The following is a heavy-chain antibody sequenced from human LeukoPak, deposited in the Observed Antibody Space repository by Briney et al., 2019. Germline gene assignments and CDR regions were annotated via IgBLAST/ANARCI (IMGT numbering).Heavy chain of an antibody. CDR3: ARATDDEIVPGGGD. Sequence: GGSLRLSCAASGFTFSSYIMYWVCQAPGKGLEWVSSISSSSSYIYYADSVKRRFTISRDNAKNSLYLQMNSLRAEDTAVYYCARATDDEIVPGGGDWGQGTLVTVSS. V-gene: IGHV3-21*01. CDR1: GFTFSSYI. CDR2: ISSSSSYI. D-gene: IGHD3-16*01. J-gene: IGHJ4*02.